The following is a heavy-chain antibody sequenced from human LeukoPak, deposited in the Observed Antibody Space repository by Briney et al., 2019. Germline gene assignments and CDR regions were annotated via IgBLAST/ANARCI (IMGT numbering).Heavy chain of an antibody. V-gene: IGHV3-30-3*01. CDR1: GFTFSSYA. CDR2: ISYDGSNK. CDR3: ARDFWTENDYGDYGLDYYYGMDV. Sequence: GGSLRLSCAASGFTFSSYAMHWVRQAPGKGLEWVAVISYDGSNKYYADSVKGRFTISRDNSKNTLYLQMNSLRAEDTAVYYCARDFWTENDYGDYGLDYYYGMDVWGQGTTVTVSS. D-gene: IGHD4-17*01. J-gene: IGHJ6*02.